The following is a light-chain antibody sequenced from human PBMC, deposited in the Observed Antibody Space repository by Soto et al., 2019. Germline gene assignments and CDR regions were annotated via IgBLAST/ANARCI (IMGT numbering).Light chain of an antibody. CDR1: QSVRTY. V-gene: IGKV3-11*01. Sequence: EIVLTQSPATLSFSPGERATLSCRASQSVRTYLAWYQQKPGQAPRLLIYDASNRATGIPARFGGSTSGTDFILLISSLEPEDFALYFCQQRSNWPPSGLTFGGGTKVEIK. CDR3: QQRSNWPPSGLT. CDR2: DAS. J-gene: IGKJ4*01.